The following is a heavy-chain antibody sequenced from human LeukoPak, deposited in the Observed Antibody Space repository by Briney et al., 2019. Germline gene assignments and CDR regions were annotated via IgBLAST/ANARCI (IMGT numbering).Heavy chain of an antibody. J-gene: IGHJ4*02. D-gene: IGHD5-18*01. V-gene: IGHV3-30*03. CDR2: ISYDGSNK. CDR1: GFTFSSHS. Sequence: GGSLRLSCAASGFTFSSHSMNWVRQAPGKGLEWVAVISYDGSNKFYADSVKGRFTISRDNSKNTLYLQMNSLRAEDTALYYCARVHLPFTWIQLWSLHYWGQGTLVTVSS. CDR3: ARVHLPFTWIQLWSLHY.